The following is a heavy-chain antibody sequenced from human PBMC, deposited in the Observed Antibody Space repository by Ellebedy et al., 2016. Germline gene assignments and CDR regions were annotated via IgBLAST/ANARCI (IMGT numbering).Heavy chain of an antibody. D-gene: IGHD3-9*01. CDR2: ISYDGSNK. V-gene: IGHV3-30-3*01. CDR3: ARAPGYDILTGSLDY. Sequence: GGSLRLXCAASGFTFSSYAMHWVRQAPGKGLEWVAVISYDGSNKYYADSVKGRFTISRDNSKNTLYLQMNSLRAEDTAVYYCARAPGYDILTGSLDYWGQGTLVTVSS. CDR1: GFTFSSYA. J-gene: IGHJ4*02.